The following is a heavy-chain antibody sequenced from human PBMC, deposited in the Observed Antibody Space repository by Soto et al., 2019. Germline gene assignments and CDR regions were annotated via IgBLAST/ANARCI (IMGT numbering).Heavy chain of an antibody. CDR3: AKAGGAAGTVDYFDY. CDR1: GFTFNNYA. Sequence: DVQLLESGGGLVQPGGSLRLSCAASGFTFNNYAINWVRQSPGKGLEWVSVISGSAGSTYYADSVKGRFTITRDNSKNTLYLERSSLRVEDRAVYYSAKAGGAAGTVDYFDYWGQGTLVTVSS. V-gene: IGHV3-23*01. J-gene: IGHJ4*02. D-gene: IGHD6-13*01. CDR2: ISGSAGST.